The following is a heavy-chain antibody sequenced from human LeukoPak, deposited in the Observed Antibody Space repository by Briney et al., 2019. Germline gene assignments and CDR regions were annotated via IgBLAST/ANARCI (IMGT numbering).Heavy chain of an antibody. J-gene: IGHJ3*02. D-gene: IGHD3-22*01. CDR2: INHSGST. Sequence: PSETLSLTCAVYGGSFSGYYWSWIRQPPGKGLEWIGEINHSGSTNYNPSLKSRVTISVDTSKNQFSLKLSSVTAADTAVYYCARVGYDSSGYYYVGAFDIWGQGTMVTVSS. V-gene: IGHV4-34*01. CDR1: GGSFSGYY. CDR3: ARVGYDSSGYYYVGAFDI.